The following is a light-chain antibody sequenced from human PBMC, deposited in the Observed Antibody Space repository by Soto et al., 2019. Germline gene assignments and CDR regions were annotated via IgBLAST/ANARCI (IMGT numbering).Light chain of an antibody. CDR2: DAS. J-gene: IGKJ4*01. Sequence: EIVLTQSPATLSLSPGERAILSCRASQSVSTYLAWYQQKPGQAPRLLIFDASNRATGIPARFSGSGSGTDFTLTISSLEPEDFAVYYCQQYYGTPLTFGGGTMVEIK. V-gene: IGKV3-11*01. CDR1: QSVSTY. CDR3: QQYYGTPLT.